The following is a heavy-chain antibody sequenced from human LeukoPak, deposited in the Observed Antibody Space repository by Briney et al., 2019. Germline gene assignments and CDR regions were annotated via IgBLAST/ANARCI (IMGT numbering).Heavy chain of an antibody. CDR2: IRYDGSNK. V-gene: IGHV3-30*02. J-gene: IGHJ4*02. CDR3: AKIARQLIYYFDY. Sequence: GGSLRLPCAASGFTFSSYGMHWVRQAPGKGLEWVAFIRYDGSNKYYADSVKGRSTISRDNSKNTLYLQMNSLRAEDTAVYYCAKIARQLIYYFDYWGQGTLVTVSS. CDR1: GFTFSSYG. D-gene: IGHD2-21*01.